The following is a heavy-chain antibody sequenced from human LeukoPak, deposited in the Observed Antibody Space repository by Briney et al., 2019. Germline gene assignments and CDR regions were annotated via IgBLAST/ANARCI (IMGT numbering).Heavy chain of an antibody. CDR2: IYHSGTT. J-gene: IGHJ5*02. CDR3: AKMSASSNWFDP. Sequence: SQTLSLTCAVSGGSMSNGGYSWSWIRQPPGKGLEFIGYIYHSGTTYYMPSLKSRVTISVDRSKNQLSLKLKSVTAAGTAVYYCAKMSASSNWFDPWGQGTLVTVSS. CDR1: GGSMSNGGYS. D-gene: IGHD6-6*01. V-gene: IGHV4-30-2*01.